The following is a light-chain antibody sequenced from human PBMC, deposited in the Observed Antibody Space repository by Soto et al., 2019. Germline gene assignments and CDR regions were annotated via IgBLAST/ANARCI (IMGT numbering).Light chain of an antibody. CDR3: QQYSIWRT. Sequence: DIRMTQSPASLSASVGDRVTITCRASQTISNYLNWYQQKPGAAPKLLIYSASTLQSGVPSRFSGSGFGTDYTLTISSLQPADFAVYYCQQYSIWRTFGQGTKVDIK. CDR2: SAS. CDR1: QTISNY. J-gene: IGKJ1*01. V-gene: IGKV1-39*01.